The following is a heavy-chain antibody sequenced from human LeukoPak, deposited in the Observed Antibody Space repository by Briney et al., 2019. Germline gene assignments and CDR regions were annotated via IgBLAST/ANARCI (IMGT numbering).Heavy chain of an antibody. CDR3: AKSLAPAAGTPKYDY. V-gene: IGHV3-23*01. Sequence: GGTLRLSCAASGFIFRSYGMRWVRQAPGRGRAWVSAISGSGDRTYYADSVKGRFTISRDNSKNTLYLQMNSLRAEDTAVYYCAKSLAPAAGTPKYDYWGQGTLVTDSS. CDR1: GFIFRSYG. D-gene: IGHD6-13*01. J-gene: IGHJ4*02. CDR2: ISGSGDRT.